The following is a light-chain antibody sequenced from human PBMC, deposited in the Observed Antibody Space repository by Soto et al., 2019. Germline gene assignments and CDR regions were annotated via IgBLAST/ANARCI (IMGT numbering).Light chain of an antibody. Sequence: DIQMTQSPSTLSASVGDKVTITCRASQSISSWLAWYQQKPGKAPKLLIYDASSLESGVPSRFSGSGSGTEFTLTISSLQPDDFATYYCQQYHSYRTFGQGPKVDIK. J-gene: IGKJ1*01. CDR3: QQYHSYRT. CDR1: QSISSW. V-gene: IGKV1-5*01. CDR2: DAS.